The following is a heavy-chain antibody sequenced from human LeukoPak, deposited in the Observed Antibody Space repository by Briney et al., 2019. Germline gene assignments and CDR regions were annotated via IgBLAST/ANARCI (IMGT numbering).Heavy chain of an antibody. CDR3: VRDYYNSGDK. CDR1: GCTFRDWW. V-gene: IGHV3-74*01. Sequence: PGGSLRLSCEASGCTFRDWWMRWARQAPGRGLVWVSVINPDGSRTNYADSVKGRFTISRDNAKNTLYLQMNSLRADDTALYYCVRDYYNSGDKWGQGTLVTVSS. CDR2: INPDGSRT. J-gene: IGHJ4*02. D-gene: IGHD1-1*01.